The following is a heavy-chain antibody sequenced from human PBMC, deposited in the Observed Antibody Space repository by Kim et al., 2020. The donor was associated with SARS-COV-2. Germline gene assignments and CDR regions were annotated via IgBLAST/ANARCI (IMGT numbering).Heavy chain of an antibody. J-gene: IGHJ6*02. CDR1: GGSVSSGSYY. Sequence: SETLSLTCTVSGGSVSSGSYYWSWIRQPPGKGLEWIGYIYYSGSTNYNPSLKSRVTIAVDTSKNQFSLKLSSVTAADTAVYYCAREGVECTIIRGVRRYGIDVWGQGTSVTVSS. CDR2: IYYSGST. D-gene: IGHD3-10*01. V-gene: IGHV4-61*01. CDR3: AREGVECTIIRGVRRYGIDV.